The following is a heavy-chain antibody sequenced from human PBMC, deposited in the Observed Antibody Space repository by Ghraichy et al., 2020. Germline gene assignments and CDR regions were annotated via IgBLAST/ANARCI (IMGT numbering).Heavy chain of an antibody. CDR3: ARLRPIGWYAEYFQH. D-gene: IGHD6-19*01. V-gene: IGHV1-18*04. CDR1: GYTFSSYC. J-gene: IGHJ1*01. Sequence: ASVKVSCKASGYTFSSYCISWVRQAPGQGLEWMGWINAYNGNTNYAQKFQGRVTLTTDTSTSTAYMELRSLRSDDTAVYFCARLRPIGWYAEYFQHWGQGTLVTVSS. CDR2: INAYNGNT.